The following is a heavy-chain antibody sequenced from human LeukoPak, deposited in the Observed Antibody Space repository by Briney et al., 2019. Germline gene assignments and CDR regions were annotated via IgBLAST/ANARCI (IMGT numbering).Heavy chain of an antibody. CDR3: ARNLINYSYYSMDV. J-gene: IGHJ6*03. CDR1: GYTFTSYA. CDR2: INTNTGNP. Sequence: ASVKVSCKASGYTFTSYAMNWVRQAPGQGLEWMGWINTNTGNPTYAQGFTGRFVFSLDTSVSTAYLQTSSLKAEDTAVYYCARNLINYSYYSMDVWGKGTTVTVSS. V-gene: IGHV7-4-1*02.